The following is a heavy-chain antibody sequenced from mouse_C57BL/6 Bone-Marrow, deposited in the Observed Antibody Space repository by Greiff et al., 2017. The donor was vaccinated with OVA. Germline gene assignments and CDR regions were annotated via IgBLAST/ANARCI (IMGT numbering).Heavy chain of an antibody. V-gene: IGHV1-52*01. Sequence: QVQLQQSGAELLKPGASVKLSCKATGYTFTGYWIEWVKQRPIQGLEWIGNIDPSDSETHYNQKFKDKATLTVDKSSSTAYMQLSSLTSEDSAVYYCARSPIYDGYYDYWGQGTTLTVSS. CDR3: ARSPIYDGYYDY. J-gene: IGHJ2*01. D-gene: IGHD2-3*01. CDR1: GYTFTGYW. CDR2: IDPSDSET.